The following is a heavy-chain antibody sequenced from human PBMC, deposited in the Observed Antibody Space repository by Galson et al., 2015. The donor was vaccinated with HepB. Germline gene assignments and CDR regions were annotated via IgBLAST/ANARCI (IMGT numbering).Heavy chain of an antibody. CDR1: GGTFSSYT. J-gene: IGHJ4*02. V-gene: IGHV1-69*04. D-gene: IGHD6-13*01. Sequence: SVKVSCKASGGTFSSYTISWVRQAPGQGLEWMGRIIPILGIANYAQKFQGRVTITADKSTSTAYMELSSLRSEDTAVYYCARDLAAAAGHNRFDYWGQGTLVTVSS. CDR2: IIPILGIA. CDR3: ARDLAAAAGHNRFDY.